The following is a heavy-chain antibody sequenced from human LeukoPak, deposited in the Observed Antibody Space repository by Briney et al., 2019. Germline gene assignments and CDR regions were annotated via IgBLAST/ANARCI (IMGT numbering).Heavy chain of an antibody. V-gene: IGHV4-59*01. CDR3: ARRAYSYGHYYYFDF. CDR2: IYYTGSS. J-gene: IGHJ4*02. Sequence: ASETLSLTCSVSVGSISSYSWGWIRQPPGKGLEWIGYIYYTGSSNYNPSLKSRVSISLDTSKNHFSLRLSSVPAADTAVYYCARRAYSYGHYYYFDFWGQGTLVTVSS. D-gene: IGHD5-18*01. CDR1: VGSISSYS.